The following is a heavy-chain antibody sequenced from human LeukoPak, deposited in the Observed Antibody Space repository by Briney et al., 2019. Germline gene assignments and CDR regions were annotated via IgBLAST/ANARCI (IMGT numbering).Heavy chain of an antibody. CDR3: ARGAETNRDYGDYGDDY. J-gene: IGHJ4*02. CDR2: ISSSGSTI. V-gene: IGHV3-48*03. Sequence: GGSLRLSCAASGFTFSSYEMNWVRQAPGKGLEWVSYISSSGSTICYADSVKGRFTISRDNAKNSLYLQMNSLRAEDTAVYYCARGAETNRDYGDYGDDYWGQGTLVTVSS. CDR1: GFTFSSYE. D-gene: IGHD4-17*01.